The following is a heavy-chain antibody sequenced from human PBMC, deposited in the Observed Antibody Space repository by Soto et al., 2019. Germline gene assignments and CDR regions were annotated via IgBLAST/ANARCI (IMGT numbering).Heavy chain of an antibody. V-gene: IGHV4-59*01. CDR2: VYYSGRT. CDR3: ARERVYPDYFWGTYRSRGYLEI. D-gene: IGHD3-16*02. Sequence: QVLLQESGPGLVKPSETLSLTCNISGDSITVSGASISSFYWSWIRQSPERGLEWIGHVYYSGRTSHYPTLKGRVSIALDMAKNRLTLQETSVTASETAVYYCARERVYPDYFWGTYRSRGYLEIWGQGTLFTVSS. CDR1: GASISSFY. J-gene: IGHJ4*02.